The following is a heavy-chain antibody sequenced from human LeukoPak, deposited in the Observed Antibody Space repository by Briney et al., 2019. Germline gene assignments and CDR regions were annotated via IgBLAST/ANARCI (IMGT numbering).Heavy chain of an antibody. V-gene: IGHV4-39*07. Sequence: SETLSLTCTVSGGSISSSSYYWGWIRQPPGKGLEWIGEIYHSGSTNYNPSLKSRVTISVDKSKNQFSLKLSSVTAADTAVYYCASLDPHRTYDSSGNYYYYYYMDVWGKGTTVTVSS. CDR2: IYHSGST. J-gene: IGHJ6*03. D-gene: IGHD3-22*01. CDR3: ASLDPHRTYDSSGNYYYYYYMDV. CDR1: GGSISSSSYY.